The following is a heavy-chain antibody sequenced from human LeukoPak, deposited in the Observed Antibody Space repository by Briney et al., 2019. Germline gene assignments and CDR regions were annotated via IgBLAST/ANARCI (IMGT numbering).Heavy chain of an antibody. CDR3: AERSCSGGSCNFDY. D-gene: IGHD2-15*01. Sequence: PGGSLRLSCAASGFTFSSYAMSWVRQAPGNGLEWVSAIRSDGSITNYADSVKGRFTISRDNSKNTLDLQMNSLRADDTAVYHCAERSCSGGSCNFDYWGQGTLVTVSS. CDR1: GFTFSSYA. J-gene: IGHJ4*02. CDR2: IRSDGSIT. V-gene: IGHV3-23*01.